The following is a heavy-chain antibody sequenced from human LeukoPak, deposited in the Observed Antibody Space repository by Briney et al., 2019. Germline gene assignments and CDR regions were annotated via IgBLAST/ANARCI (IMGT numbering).Heavy chain of an antibody. D-gene: IGHD6-13*01. J-gene: IGHJ4*02. CDR3: AKERGSWPTNQLDY. V-gene: IGHV3-23*01. Sequence: GGSLRLSCAASGFTFSNYGMSWVRQAPGKGLEWVSAISDSGGSTYYADSVKGRFTISRDNSKNTLDLQMNSLRAEDTAVYYCAKERGSWPTNQLDYWGQGTPVTVSS. CDR1: GFTFSNYG. CDR2: ISDSGGST.